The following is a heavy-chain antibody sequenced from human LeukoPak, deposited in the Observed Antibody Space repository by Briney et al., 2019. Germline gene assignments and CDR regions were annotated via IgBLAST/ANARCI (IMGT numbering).Heavy chain of an antibody. J-gene: IGHJ5*02. D-gene: IGHD6-13*01. V-gene: IGHV3-21*01. CDR2: ISSSSSYI. Sequence: KPGGSLRLSCAASGFTFSSYSMNWVRQAPGKGLEWVSSISSSSSYIYYADSVKGRFTISRDNAKNSLYLQMNSLRAEDTAVYYCASGGGGIAAAFDPWGQGTLVTVSS. CDR1: GFTFSSYS. CDR3: ASGGGGIAAAFDP.